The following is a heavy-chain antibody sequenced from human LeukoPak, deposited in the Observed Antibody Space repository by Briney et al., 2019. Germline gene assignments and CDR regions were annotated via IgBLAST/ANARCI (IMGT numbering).Heavy chain of an antibody. J-gene: IGHJ4*02. D-gene: IGHD6-13*01. CDR1: GFTFSSSW. CDR2: ISGSGGST. V-gene: IGHV3-23*01. Sequence: GGSLRLSCAASGFTFSSSWMGWARQAPGKGLEWVSAISGSGGSTYYADSVKGRFTISRDNSKNTLYLQMNSLRAEDTAVYYCAKGHLAAAGTFDYWGQGTLVTVSS. CDR3: AKGHLAAAGTFDY.